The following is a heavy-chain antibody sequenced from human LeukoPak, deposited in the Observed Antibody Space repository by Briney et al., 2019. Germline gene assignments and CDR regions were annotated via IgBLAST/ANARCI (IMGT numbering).Heavy chain of an antibody. CDR2: INPSGGST. CDR3: ARDSRPSYDSSGYYYPGYY. Sequence: ASVKVSCKASGYTFTSYYMHWVRQAPGQGLEWMAIINPSGGSTSYAQKLQGRVTMTRDTSTSTVYMELSSLRSEDTAVYYCARDSRPSYDSSGYYYPGYYRGQGILVTVSS. D-gene: IGHD3-22*01. J-gene: IGHJ4*02. CDR1: GYTFTSYY. V-gene: IGHV1-46*01.